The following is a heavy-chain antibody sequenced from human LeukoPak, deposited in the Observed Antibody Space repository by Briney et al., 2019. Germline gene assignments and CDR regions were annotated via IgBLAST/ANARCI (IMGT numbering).Heavy chain of an antibody. CDR3: AKSHVSTATGTGRYFDY. Sequence: PGGSLRLSCAVSGLTFSNSAMSWVRQAPGKGLEWVSAISVGSDVIYYADSVKGRFAISRDNSKHTVYLRMDSLRAEDTAVYYCAKSHVSTATGTGRYFDYWGQGTLVTVSS. J-gene: IGHJ4*02. CDR2: ISVGSDVI. D-gene: IGHD3-9*01. V-gene: IGHV3-23*01. CDR1: GLTFSNSA.